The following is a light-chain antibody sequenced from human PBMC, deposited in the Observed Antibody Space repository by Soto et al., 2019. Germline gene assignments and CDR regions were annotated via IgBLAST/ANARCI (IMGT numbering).Light chain of an antibody. CDR1: SSDVGGYKY. CDR2: AVS. J-gene: IGLJ1*01. V-gene: IGLV2-8*01. Sequence: QSALTQPPSASGSPRQSVTISCTGTSSDVGGYKYVSWYQQYPGKAPKLMIYAVSERPSGVPDRFSGSKSGNTASLTVSGLQAEDEADYYCSSYAGSNNYVFGTGTKLTVL. CDR3: SSYAGSNNYV.